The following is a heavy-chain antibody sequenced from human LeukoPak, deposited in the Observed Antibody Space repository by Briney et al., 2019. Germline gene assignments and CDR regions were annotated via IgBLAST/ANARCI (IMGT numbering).Heavy chain of an antibody. Sequence: SETLSLTCAVSGGSISSGVYSWSWIRQPPGKGLEWIGYIYYSGNTYYYPSLRSRVSISVDTSKNQLSLKLSSVTAADTAVYCCARVRPVPEAAALNWFDPWGQGTLVTVSS. V-gene: IGHV4-30-4*07. CDR1: GGSISSGVYS. D-gene: IGHD6-13*01. CDR2: IYYSGNT. CDR3: ARVRPVPEAAALNWFDP. J-gene: IGHJ5*02.